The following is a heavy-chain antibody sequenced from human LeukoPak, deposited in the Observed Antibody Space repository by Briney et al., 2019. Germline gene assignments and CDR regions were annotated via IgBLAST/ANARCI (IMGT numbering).Heavy chain of an antibody. CDR1: GYTFTSYY. D-gene: IGHD3-10*01. CDR2: INPSGGST. Sequence: ASVRVSCKASGYTFTSYYMHWVRQAPGQGLEWMGIINPSGGSTSYAQKFQGRVTMTRDMSTSTVYMELSSLRSEDTAVYYCASPRRPYYYGSGPLDYWGQGTLVTVSS. J-gene: IGHJ4*02. CDR3: ASPRRPYYYGSGPLDY. V-gene: IGHV1-46*01.